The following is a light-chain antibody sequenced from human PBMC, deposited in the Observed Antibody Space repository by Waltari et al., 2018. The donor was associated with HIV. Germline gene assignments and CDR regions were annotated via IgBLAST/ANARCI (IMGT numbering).Light chain of an antibody. CDR3: CSYAGTYTYV. V-gene: IGLV2-11*01. CDR1: ASDIGYFDY. Sequence: QSALTQPRSVSGSPGQSVTISCTGTASDIGYFDYVSWYQQYPGKAPKVLIDEVFPRPSGGPDRFTASKSGITASLTISGLQDEDEADYYCCSYAGTYTYVFGSGTTVTVL. J-gene: IGLJ1*01. CDR2: EVF.